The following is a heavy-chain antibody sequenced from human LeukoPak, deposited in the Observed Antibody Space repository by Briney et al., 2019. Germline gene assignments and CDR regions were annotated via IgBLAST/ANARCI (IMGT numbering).Heavy chain of an antibody. Sequence: GGSLRLSCAASGFTFSNYNMNWVCQAPGKGLEWVSYISSSSSTIYYADSVKGRFTISRDNAKNSLYLQMNSLRAEDTAVYYCAKVGEFFQAGPDYWGQGTLVTVSS. CDR2: ISSSSSTI. CDR3: AKVGEFFQAGPDY. D-gene: IGHD3-10*01. J-gene: IGHJ4*02. V-gene: IGHV3-48*01. CDR1: GFTFSNYN.